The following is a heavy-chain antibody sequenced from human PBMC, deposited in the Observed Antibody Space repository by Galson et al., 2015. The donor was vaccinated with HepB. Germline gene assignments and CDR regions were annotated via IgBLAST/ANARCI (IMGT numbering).Heavy chain of an antibody. V-gene: IGHV3-30*18. CDR3: AKSYYYDSSGPLDY. CDR2: ISYDGSNK. D-gene: IGHD3-22*01. Sequence: SLRLACAASGFTFSSYGMHWVRQAPGKGLEWVAVISYDGSNKYYADSVKGRFTISRDNSKNTLYLQMNSLRAEDTAVYYCAKSYYYDSSGPLDYWGQGTLVTVSS. J-gene: IGHJ4*02. CDR1: GFTFSSYG.